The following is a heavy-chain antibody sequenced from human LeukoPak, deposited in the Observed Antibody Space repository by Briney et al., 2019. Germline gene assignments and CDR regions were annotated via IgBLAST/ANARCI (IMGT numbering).Heavy chain of an antibody. Sequence: GGSLRLSCAASGFTFSSYAMSWVRQAPGRGLEWVSAMSGSGGSTYYADSVKGRFTISRDNSKNTLYLQMNSLRAEDTAVYYCAKALAVAGMEYYFDYWGQGTLVTVSS. J-gene: IGHJ4*02. CDR3: AKALAVAGMEYYFDY. V-gene: IGHV3-23*01. D-gene: IGHD6-19*01. CDR1: GFTFSSYA. CDR2: MSGSGGST.